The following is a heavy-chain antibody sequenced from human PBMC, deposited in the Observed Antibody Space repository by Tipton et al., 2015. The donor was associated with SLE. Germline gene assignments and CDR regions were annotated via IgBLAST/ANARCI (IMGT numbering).Heavy chain of an antibody. D-gene: IGHD3-16*01. Sequence: LRLSCTVSGGSISSGDYYWSWIRQPPGKGLEWIGYIYYSGSTYYNPSLKSRVTISVDTSKNQFSLKLSSVTAADTAVYYCARGGMEDYWGQGTLVTVSS. J-gene: IGHJ4*02. V-gene: IGHV4-30-4*01. CDR3: ARGGMEDY. CDR1: GGSISSGDYY. CDR2: IYYSGST.